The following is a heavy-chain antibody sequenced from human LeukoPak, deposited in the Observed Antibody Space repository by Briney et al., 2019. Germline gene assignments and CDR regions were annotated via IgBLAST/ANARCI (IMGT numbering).Heavy chain of an antibody. V-gene: IGHV4-39*07. J-gene: IGHJ6*03. CDR2: TYYSGNT. CDR1: GGSIKTTTYY. D-gene: IGHD1-26*01. Sequence: SETLSLTCTVSGGSIKTTTYYWVWIRQSPGKGLEWIGNTYYSGNTYYNPSLESRVTISVDTSKNQFSLNLSSVTAADTAVYFCARGDSGTYYRYYYMDVWGKGTTVAVSS. CDR3: ARGDSGTYYRYYYMDV.